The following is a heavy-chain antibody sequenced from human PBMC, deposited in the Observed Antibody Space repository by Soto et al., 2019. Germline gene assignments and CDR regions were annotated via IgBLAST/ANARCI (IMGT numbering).Heavy chain of an antibody. CDR3: ASPPIVATTVNYYYGMDV. J-gene: IGHJ6*02. V-gene: IGHV1-69*12. CDR2: IIPIFGTA. D-gene: IGHD5-12*01. Sequence: QVQLVQSGAEVKKPGSPVKVSCKASGGTFSSYAISWVRQAPGQGLEWMGGIIPIFGTANYAQKFQGRVTITAAEXTXTXXMELSSLRSEDTAVYYCASPPIVATTVNYYYGMDVWGQGTTVTVSS. CDR1: GGTFSSYA.